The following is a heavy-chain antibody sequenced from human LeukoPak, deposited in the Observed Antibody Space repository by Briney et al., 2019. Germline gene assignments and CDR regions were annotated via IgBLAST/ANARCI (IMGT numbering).Heavy chain of an antibody. J-gene: IGHJ3*02. V-gene: IGHV3-7*04. CDR1: GFTFTTYW. CDR2: INQDGTEK. CDR3: ARAKRNGFDI. Sequence: GGSLRLSCAASGFTFTTYWMTSVRQAPGKGLEWVANINQDGTEKYYVDSVKGRFTISRDNPKNSLYLQMNSLRAEDTAVYYCARAKRNGFDIWGQGTMVTVSS.